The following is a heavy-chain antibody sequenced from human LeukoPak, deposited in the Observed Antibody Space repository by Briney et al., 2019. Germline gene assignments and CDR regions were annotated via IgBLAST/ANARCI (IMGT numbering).Heavy chain of an antibody. Sequence: SETLSLTCTVSGGSISSYYWSWIRQPPGKGLEWIGYIYYSGSTNYNPSLKGRVTISVDTSKNQFSLKLSSVTAADTAVYYCARLYSSSWYVLTNYYFDYWGQGTLVTVSS. CDR3: ARLYSSSWYVLTNYYFDY. J-gene: IGHJ4*02. V-gene: IGHV4-59*08. D-gene: IGHD6-13*01. CDR1: GGSISSYY. CDR2: IYYSGST.